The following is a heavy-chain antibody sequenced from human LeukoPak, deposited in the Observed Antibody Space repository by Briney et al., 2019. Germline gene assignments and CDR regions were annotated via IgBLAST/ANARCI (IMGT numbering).Heavy chain of an antibody. Sequence: GGSLRLACAASGFTFDDYTMDWVRHAPGKGLEWVSLIICDGGITFYADSVKGRFTISRDNSKNTLYLQMNSLRAEDTAVYYCAKLTYGSGTYGAFDYWGQGTLVTVST. V-gene: IGHV3-23*01. D-gene: IGHD3-10*01. CDR1: GFTFDDYT. CDR3: AKLTYGSGTYGAFDY. J-gene: IGHJ4*02. CDR2: IICDGGIT.